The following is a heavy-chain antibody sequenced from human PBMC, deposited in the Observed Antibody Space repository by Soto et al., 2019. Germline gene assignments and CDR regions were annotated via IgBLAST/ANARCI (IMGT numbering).Heavy chain of an antibody. D-gene: IGHD3-22*01. Sequence: QVQLVQSGAEVKKPGSSVKVSCRASGGTFSNYAINWVRQAPGQGLEWMGGIIPIFGTADYAQNFHGRVTITADESTNTDYMELSRLRSEDTAVYCCVRPYHDDRGRSAFDIWRQGTMVTVSS. J-gene: IGHJ3*02. CDR3: VRPYHDDRGRSAFDI. CDR2: IIPIFGTA. V-gene: IGHV1-69*01. CDR1: GGTFSNYA.